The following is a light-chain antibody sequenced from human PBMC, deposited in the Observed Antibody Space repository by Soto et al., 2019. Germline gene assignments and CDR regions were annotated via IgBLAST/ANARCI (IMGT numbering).Light chain of an antibody. J-gene: IGKJ3*01. CDR2: DAS. V-gene: IGKV1-17*03. CDR1: QGISHY. Sequence: DIQMTQSPSAMSASLGDRVTFTCRASQGISHYLAWFQQKPGEAPKRLIYDASTLQSGVPSRFSGSRSETDFTLTITNLQPEDLATYYCQQSYSTLYTFGPGTKVDIK. CDR3: QQSYSTLYT.